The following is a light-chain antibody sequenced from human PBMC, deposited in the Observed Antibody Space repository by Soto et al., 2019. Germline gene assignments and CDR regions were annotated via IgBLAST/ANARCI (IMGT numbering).Light chain of an antibody. Sequence: DIQMTQSPSSLSASVGDRVTITCRASQGISSYLAWYQQKPGKAPKLLIYDASSLESGVPSRFSGSGSGTEFTLTISSLQPDDFATYYCQQYNSYSFGGGTKVDIK. CDR1: QGISSY. CDR2: DAS. V-gene: IGKV1-5*01. J-gene: IGKJ4*01. CDR3: QQYNSYS.